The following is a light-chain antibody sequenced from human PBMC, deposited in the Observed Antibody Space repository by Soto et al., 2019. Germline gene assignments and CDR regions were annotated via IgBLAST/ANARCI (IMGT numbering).Light chain of an antibody. CDR2: EVS. J-gene: IGLJ2*01. Sequence: QYALTQPPSASGSPGQSVTISCTGTSSDVGGYNYVSWYQQHPGKAPKLMIYEVSKRLSGVPDRFSGSKSGNTASLTVSGLQAVDEADYYCCSYAGTTNMVFGGGTNLTVL. CDR3: CSYAGTTNMV. CDR1: SSDVGGYNY. V-gene: IGLV2-8*01.